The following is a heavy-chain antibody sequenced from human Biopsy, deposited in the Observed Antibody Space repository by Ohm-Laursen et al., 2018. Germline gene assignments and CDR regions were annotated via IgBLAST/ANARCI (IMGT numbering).Heavy chain of an antibody. Sequence: SDTLSLTCTVSGGSISGYYWTWIRQSPGKGLEWIGYIYYTGSTNYNPPVKSRVTISVDTSKNQFSLKLNSVTAADTAVYFCARDSRGGHLNTTLITGKNLDSWGQGILVTVSS. V-gene: IGHV4-59*01. CDR3: ARDSRGGHLNTTLITGKNLDS. CDR1: GGSISGYY. D-gene: IGHD3-16*01. CDR2: IYYTGST. J-gene: IGHJ4*02.